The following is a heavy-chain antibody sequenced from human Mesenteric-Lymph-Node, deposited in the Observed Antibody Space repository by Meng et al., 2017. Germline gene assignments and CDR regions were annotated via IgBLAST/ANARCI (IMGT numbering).Heavy chain of an antibody. CDR2: IWYDGSNK. CDR3: ARDNSDADAFDL. J-gene: IGHJ3*01. Sequence: GESLKISCAESGFTFSSYGVHWVRQAPGKGLEWVAVIWYDGSNKFYADSVKGRFTISRDNSKNTLYLQMNSLRVEDTAVYYCARDNSDADAFDLWGQGTMVTVSS. CDR1: GFTFSSYG. D-gene: IGHD2/OR15-2a*01. V-gene: IGHV3-33*01.